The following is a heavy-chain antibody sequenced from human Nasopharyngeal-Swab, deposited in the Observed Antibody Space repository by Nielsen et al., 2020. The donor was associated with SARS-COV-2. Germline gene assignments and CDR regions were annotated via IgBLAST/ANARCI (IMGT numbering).Heavy chain of an antibody. J-gene: IGHJ4*02. CDR2: IYYSGST. V-gene: IGHV4-39*07. CDR3: ARVIVGADYFDY. D-gene: IGHD1-26*01. Sequence: SETLSLTCTVSGGSTSSSSYYWGWIRQPPGKGLEWIGSIYYSGSTYYNPSLKSRVTISVDTSKNQFSLKLSSVTAADTAVYYCARVIVGADYFDYWGQGTLVTVSS. CDR1: GGSTSSSSYY.